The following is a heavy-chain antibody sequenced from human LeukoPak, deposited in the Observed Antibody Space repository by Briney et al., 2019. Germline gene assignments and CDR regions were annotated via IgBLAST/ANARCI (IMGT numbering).Heavy chain of an antibody. D-gene: IGHD1-26*01. CDR3: ARDPYSGSYSAYYYYYMDV. CDR2: ISSSGTTI. CDR1: GFTFSSYE. J-gene: IGHJ6*03. V-gene: IGHV3-48*03. Sequence: GSLRLSCAASGFTFSSYEMNWVRQAPGKGLEWVSYISSSGTTIYYADSVKGRFTISRDNAKKSLYLQMNSLRAEDTAVYYCARDPYSGSYSAYYYYYMDVWGKGTTVTVSS.